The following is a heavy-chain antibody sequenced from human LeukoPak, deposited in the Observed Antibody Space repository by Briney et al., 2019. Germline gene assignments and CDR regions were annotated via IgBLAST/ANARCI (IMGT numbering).Heavy chain of an antibody. CDR2: INPNSGDT. J-gene: IGHJ3*02. CDR3: ARGPTLGLDI. CDR1: GYTFTAYY. V-gene: IGHV1-2*02. Sequence: ASVKVSCRASGYTFTAYYIHWVRQAPGQGLEWMGWINPNSGDTTLPQRFQGRVTMTRDTSIITAYMELSSLTSADTGMYYCARGPTLGLDIWGQGTMVTVSS.